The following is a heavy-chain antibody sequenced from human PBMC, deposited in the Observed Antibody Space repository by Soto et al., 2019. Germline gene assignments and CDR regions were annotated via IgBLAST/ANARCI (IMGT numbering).Heavy chain of an antibody. V-gene: IGHV3-23*01. D-gene: IGHD3-10*01. CDR1: GFTFSSYA. CDR3: AKDFVGLLDPHQFDY. Sequence: GGSLRLSCAASGFTFSSYAMSWVRQAPGKGLEWVSAISGSGGSTYYADSVKGRFTISRDNSKNTLYLQMNSLRAEDTAVYYCAKDFVGLLDPHQFDYWGQGTLVTVSS. J-gene: IGHJ4*02. CDR2: ISGSGGST.